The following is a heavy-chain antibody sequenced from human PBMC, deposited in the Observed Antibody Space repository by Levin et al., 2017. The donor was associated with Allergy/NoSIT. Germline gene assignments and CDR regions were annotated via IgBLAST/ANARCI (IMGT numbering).Heavy chain of an antibody. Sequence: GGSLRLSCAASGFTFSSYAMSWVRQAPGKGLEWVSAISGSGGSTYYADSVKGRFTISRDNSKNTLYLQMNSLRAEDTAVYYCAKDGLSGPITYYDFWSAHSDYYGMDVWGQGTTVTVSS. CDR3: AKDGLSGPITYYDFWSAHSDYYGMDV. V-gene: IGHV3-23*01. CDR2: ISGSGGST. J-gene: IGHJ6*02. D-gene: IGHD3-3*01. CDR1: GFTFSSYA.